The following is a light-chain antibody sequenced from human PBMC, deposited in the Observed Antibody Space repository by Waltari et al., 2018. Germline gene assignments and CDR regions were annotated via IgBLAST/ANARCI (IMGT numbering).Light chain of an antibody. CDR3: QVWNSSNNHVI. Sequence: SYVLTQPPSVSVAPGQTAAITCGRGDIGSISVPWYQQRPGQAPVLVVYDDRDRPSGIPARFSGSNSGNTATLTISTVEAGDEADYYCQVWNSSNNHVIFGGGTKLTVL. V-gene: IGLV3-21*02. CDR1: DIGSIS. J-gene: IGLJ2*01. CDR2: DDR.